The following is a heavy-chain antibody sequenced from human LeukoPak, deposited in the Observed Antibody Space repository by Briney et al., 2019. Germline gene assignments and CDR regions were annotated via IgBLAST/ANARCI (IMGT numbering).Heavy chain of an antibody. CDR3: ATDPGNSGYGFDY. V-gene: IGHV3-21*01. J-gene: IGHJ4*02. D-gene: IGHD5-18*01. CDR2: ISTGSSYK. Sequence: GGSLRLSCAASGFTFSNYNMNWVRQAPGKGLEWVSYISTGSSYKYYADSVKGRFTISRDNAKNSVLLQMNSLRAEDTAVYYCATDPGNSGYGFDYWGQGTLVTVSS. CDR1: GFTFSNYN.